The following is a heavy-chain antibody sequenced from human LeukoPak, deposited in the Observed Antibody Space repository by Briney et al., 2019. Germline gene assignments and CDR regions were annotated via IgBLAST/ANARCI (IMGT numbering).Heavy chain of an antibody. CDR3: AVAGGSGSSFDY. J-gene: IGHJ4*02. CDR1: GYTFTSYG. Sequence: ASVKVSCKASGYTFTSYGINWVRQATGQGLEWMGWMNPNSGNTGYAQKFQGRVTMTRNTSISTAYMELSSLRSEDTAVYYCAVAGGSGSSFDYWGQGTLVTVSS. V-gene: IGHV1-8*02. D-gene: IGHD3-10*01. CDR2: MNPNSGNT.